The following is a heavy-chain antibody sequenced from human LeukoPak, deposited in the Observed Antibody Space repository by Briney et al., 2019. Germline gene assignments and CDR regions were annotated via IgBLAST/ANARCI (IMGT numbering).Heavy chain of an antibody. V-gene: IGHV4-39*07. CDR3: ARAFPYGSGSYMYYYYYMDV. CDR1: GGSISSSSYY. Sequence: SETLSLTCTVSGGSISSSSYYWGWIRQPPGKGLEWIGSIYYSGSTYYNPSLKSRVTISVDTSKNQFSLKLSSVTAADTAVYYCARAFPYGSGSYMYYYYYMDVWGKGTTVTVSS. J-gene: IGHJ6*03. CDR2: IYYSGST. D-gene: IGHD3-10*01.